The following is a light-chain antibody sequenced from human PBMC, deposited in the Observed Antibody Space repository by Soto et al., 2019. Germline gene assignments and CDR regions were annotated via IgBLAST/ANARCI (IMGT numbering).Light chain of an antibody. CDR2: GAS. J-gene: IGKJ4*01. Sequence: ILVTQSPGTLSLSPGERATLSCRASQSVSNNFLAWYQQKPGQAPRLLIYGASSRATGIPDRFSGSGSGTDFTLTISRLEPEDFAVYYCQQYGSSPPLTFGGGTKVDI. V-gene: IGKV3-20*01. CDR1: QSVSNNF. CDR3: QQYGSSPPLT.